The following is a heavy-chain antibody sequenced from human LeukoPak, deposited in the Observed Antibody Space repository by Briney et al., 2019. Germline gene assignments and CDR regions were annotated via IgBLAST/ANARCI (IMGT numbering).Heavy chain of an antibody. V-gene: IGHV3-23*01. Sequence: PGGSLRLSCAASGFTFSSYAMSWVRQAPGKGLEWVSAISGSGGSTYYADSVKGRFTISRDNSKNTLYLQMNSLRAEDTAVYYCAKAGGRVIYGSGSYYNPFDYWGQGTLVTVSS. CDR3: AKAGGRVIYGSGSYYNPFDY. CDR1: GFTFSSYA. CDR2: ISGSGGST. J-gene: IGHJ4*02. D-gene: IGHD3-10*01.